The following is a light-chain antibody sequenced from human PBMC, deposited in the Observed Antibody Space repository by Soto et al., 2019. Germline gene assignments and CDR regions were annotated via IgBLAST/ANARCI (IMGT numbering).Light chain of an antibody. CDR1: HRVSSY. CDR2: ATS. J-gene: IGKJ4*01. V-gene: IGKV3-15*01. CDR3: QQYNNWPLT. Sequence: IVMTQSPATLSVSPWERATLSCRASHRVSSYLAWYQQKPGQAPRLLIYATSTRATGIPARFSGSGSGTEFTLTISSLQSEDFAVYYCQQYNNWPLTFGGGTKVDIK.